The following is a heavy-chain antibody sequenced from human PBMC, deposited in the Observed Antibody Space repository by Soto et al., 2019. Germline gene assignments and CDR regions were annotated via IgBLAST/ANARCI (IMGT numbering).Heavy chain of an antibody. J-gene: IGHJ4*02. CDR2: ISRSDGST. V-gene: IGHV3-23*01. Sequence: EVQLLESGGGLVQPGGSLRLSCAAAGFTFSSYAMNWVRQAPGKGLEWVSVISRSDGSTYYADSVKGPFTISRDNSKNTPNRPMNSLRAEDTAVYYFARRSSSWYFDYWGQGTLVTVPS. CDR3: ARRSSSWYFDY. D-gene: IGHD6-13*01. CDR1: GFTFSSYA.